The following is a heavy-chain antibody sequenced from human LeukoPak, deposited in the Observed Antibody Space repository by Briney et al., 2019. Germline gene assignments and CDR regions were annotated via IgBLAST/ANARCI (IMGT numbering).Heavy chain of an antibody. V-gene: IGHV3-21*01. J-gene: IGHJ6*03. CDR1: GFKFSDYS. Sequence: GGSLRLSCAVSGFKFSDYSMNWVRQAPGKGLEWVSSISRSSSYIYYADSVKGRFTISRDNAKKSMYLQMNSLRAEDTAVYYCARVVAATFIFDYMDVWGKGATVTVSS. D-gene: IGHD3-3*02. CDR3: ARVVAATFIFDYMDV. CDR2: ISRSSSYI.